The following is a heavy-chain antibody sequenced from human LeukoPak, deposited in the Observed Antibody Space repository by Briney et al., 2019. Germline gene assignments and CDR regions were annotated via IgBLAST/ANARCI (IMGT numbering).Heavy chain of an antibody. CDR2: IYPSDSDT. J-gene: IGHJ4*02. Sequence: GESLKISCKGSGYSFSSHWSGWVGQMPGKGLEWMGIIYPSDSDTRYSPSFQDQVTISADKSINTAYLHWSSLKASDTAMYYCARLSDTIRDSDFDYWGQGTLVTVSS. CDR1: GYSFSSHW. D-gene: IGHD5-24*01. CDR3: ARLSDTIRDSDFDY. V-gene: IGHV5-51*01.